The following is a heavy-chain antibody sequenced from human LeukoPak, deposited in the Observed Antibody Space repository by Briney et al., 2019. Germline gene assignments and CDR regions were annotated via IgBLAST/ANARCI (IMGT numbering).Heavy chain of an antibody. CDR3: ARGLSSSPPPHDYDILTGYPTPNWFDP. CDR2: IIPIFGTA. D-gene: IGHD3-9*01. CDR1: GGTFSSYA. V-gene: IGHV1-69*13. Sequence: SVKVSCKASGGTFSSYAISWVRQAPGQGLEWMGGIIPIFGTANYAQTFQGRVTITADESTSTAYMELSSLRSEDTAVYYCARGLSSSPPPHDYDILTGYPTPNWFDPWGQGTLVTVSS. J-gene: IGHJ5*02.